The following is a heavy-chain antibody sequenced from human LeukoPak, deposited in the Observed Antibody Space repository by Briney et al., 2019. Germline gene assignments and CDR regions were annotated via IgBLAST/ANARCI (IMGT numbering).Heavy chain of an antibody. CDR3: ARKRRGSYYGY. Sequence: PSETLSLTCAVYGGSFSGYYWSWIRQPPGKGLEWIGEINHSGSTNYNPFLKSRVTISVDTSKNQFSLKPSSVTAADTAVYYCARKRRGSYYGYWGQGTLVTVSS. CDR2: INHSGST. D-gene: IGHD1-26*01. J-gene: IGHJ4*02. CDR1: GGSFSGYY. V-gene: IGHV4-34*01.